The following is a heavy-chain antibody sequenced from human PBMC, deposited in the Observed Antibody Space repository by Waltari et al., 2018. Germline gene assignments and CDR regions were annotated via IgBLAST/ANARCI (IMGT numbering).Heavy chain of an antibody. CDR3: AREGSWIQLWLGYDAFDI. CDR1: GGSISSSTW. J-gene: IGHJ3*02. D-gene: IGHD5-18*01. V-gene: IGHV4-4*02. Sequence: QVQLQESGPGLVKPSGTLSLTCAVSGGSISSSTWWSWVRQPPGKGLDWLGEIYHSGSTNYNPSLKSRVTISVDTSKNQFSQKLSSVTAADTAVYYCAREGSWIQLWLGYDAFDIWGQGTMVTVSS. CDR2: IYHSGST.